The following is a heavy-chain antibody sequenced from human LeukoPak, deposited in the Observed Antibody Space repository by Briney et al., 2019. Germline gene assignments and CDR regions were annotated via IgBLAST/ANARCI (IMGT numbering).Heavy chain of an antibody. V-gene: IGHV3-48*01. CDR3: ARERITMVRGVKGAFDI. Sequence: GGSLRLSCAASGFTFSSYSMNWVRQAPGKGLEWVSYISSSSSTIYYADSVKGRFTISRDNAKNSLYLQMNSLRAEDTAVYYCARERITMVRGVKGAFDIWGQGTMVTVSS. CDR2: ISSSSSTI. J-gene: IGHJ3*02. D-gene: IGHD3-10*01. CDR1: GFTFSSYS.